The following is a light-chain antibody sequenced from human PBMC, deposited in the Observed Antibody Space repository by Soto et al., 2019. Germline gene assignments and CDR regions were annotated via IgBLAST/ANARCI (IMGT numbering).Light chain of an antibody. CDR3: QSYDSSLRAV. V-gene: IGLV1-40*01. CDR2: GNS. CDR1: SSNIGAGYD. J-gene: IGLJ2*01. Sequence: QSVLTQPPSVSGAPGQRVTISCTGGSSNIGAGYDVHWYQQLPGTAPKLLIYGNSNRPSGVPDRFSGSKSGTSASLAITGLQAEDVADYYCQSYDSSLRAVFGGGTKLTVL.